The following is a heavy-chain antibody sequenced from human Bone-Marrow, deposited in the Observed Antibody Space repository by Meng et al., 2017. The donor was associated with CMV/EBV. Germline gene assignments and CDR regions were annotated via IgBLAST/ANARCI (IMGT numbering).Heavy chain of an antibody. CDR2: ISSSSSYI. Sequence: GESLKISCAASGFTFSNYEMNWVRQAPGKGLEWVSSISSSSSYIYYADSVKGRFTISSDNSKNTLYLQMNSLRAEDTAVYYCARGDIVLVTAAPFDYWGQGTLVTVSS. V-gene: IGHV3-21*01. CDR3: ARGDIVLVTAAPFDY. J-gene: IGHJ4*02. CDR1: GFTFSNYE. D-gene: IGHD2-2*01.